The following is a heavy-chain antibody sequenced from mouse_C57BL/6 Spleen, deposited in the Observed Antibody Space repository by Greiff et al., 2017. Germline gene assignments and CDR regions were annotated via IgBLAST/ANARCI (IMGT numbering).Heavy chain of an antibody. CDR2: IYPSDSET. D-gene: IGHD1-1*01. V-gene: IGHV1-61*01. J-gene: IGHJ4*01. CDR3: ARERIYGSSPHYYAMDY. Sequence: VQLQQPGAELVRPGSSVKLSCKASGYTFTSYWMDWVKQRPGQGLEWIGNIYPSDSETHYNQKFKDKATLTVDKSSSTAYMPLSSLTSEDSAVYYWARERIYGSSPHYYAMDYWGQGTSVTVSS. CDR1: GYTFTSYW.